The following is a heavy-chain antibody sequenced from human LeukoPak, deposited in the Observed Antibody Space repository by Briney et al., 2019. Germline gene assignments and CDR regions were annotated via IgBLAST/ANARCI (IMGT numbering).Heavy chain of an antibody. CDR3: ARSPNAGWLNWFDP. CDR2: ISYDGSNK. V-gene: IGHV3-30-3*01. J-gene: IGHJ5*02. Sequence: GGSLRLSCAASGFTFSSYAMHWVCQAPGKGLEWVAVISYDGSNKYYADSVKGRFTISRDNSKNTLYLQMNSLRAEDTAVYYCARSPNAGWLNWFDPWGQGTLVTVSS. D-gene: IGHD6-19*01. CDR1: GFTFSSYA.